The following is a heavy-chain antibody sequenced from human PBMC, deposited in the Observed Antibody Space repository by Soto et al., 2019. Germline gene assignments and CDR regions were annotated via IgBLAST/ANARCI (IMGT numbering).Heavy chain of an antibody. CDR2: ISHDGSNK. Sequence: QVQLVESGGVVVQPGRSLRLSCAASGFTFSSYAMHWVRQAPGKGLEWVAVISHDGSNKDYADSVNGRFTISRDNSKNTLYLQMNSLRAEDTAVYYFARILVYRGVWRTLLYGIDVWGQATTVTVSS. D-gene: IGHD6-19*01. V-gene: IGHV3-30-3*01. J-gene: IGHJ6*02. CDR3: ARILVYRGVWRTLLYGIDV. CDR1: GFTFSSYA.